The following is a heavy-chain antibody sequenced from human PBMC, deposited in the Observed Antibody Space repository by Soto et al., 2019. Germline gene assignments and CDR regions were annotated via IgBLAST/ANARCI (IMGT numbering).Heavy chain of an antibody. J-gene: IGHJ4*02. CDR1: GFTFSSYA. CDR3: AKHGYSSSWYSY. CDR2: VSSSGGST. D-gene: IGHD6-13*01. V-gene: IGHV3-23*01. Sequence: PGGSLRLSCAASGFTFSSYAMSWVRQAPGKGLEWVSAVSSSGGSTYYADSVKGRFTISRDNPKNTLYLQLNSLRADDTAVYYCAKHGYSSSWYSYWGQGALVTVSS.